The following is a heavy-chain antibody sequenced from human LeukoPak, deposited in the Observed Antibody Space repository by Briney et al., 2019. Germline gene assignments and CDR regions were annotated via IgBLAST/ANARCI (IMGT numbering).Heavy chain of an antibody. J-gene: IGHJ3*02. D-gene: IGHD3-9*01. V-gene: IGHV3-48*01. CDR3: ASPYYDILTGYSHDAFDI. CDR2: ISSSSSAI. CDR1: GFTFSSYN. Sequence: GGSLRLSCAASGFTFSSYNMNWVRQAPGKGLEWVSYISSSSSAIYYADSVKGRFTISRDNAKNSLYLQMNSLRAEDTAVYYCASPYYDILTGYSHDAFDIWGQGTMVTVSS.